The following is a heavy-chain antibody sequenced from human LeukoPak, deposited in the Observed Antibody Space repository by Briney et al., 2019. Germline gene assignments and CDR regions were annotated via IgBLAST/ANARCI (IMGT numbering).Heavy chain of an antibody. CDR3: ARGEPQWFGELLDY. CDR1: GGSISSSSYY. CDR2: IYYSGST. J-gene: IGHJ4*02. V-gene: IGHV4-39*07. D-gene: IGHD3-10*01. Sequence: SETLSLTCTVSGGSISSSSYYWGWIRQPPGKGLEWIGSIYYSGSTNYNPSLKSRVTISVDTSRNQFSLKLSSVTAADTAVYYCARGEPQWFGELLDYWGQGTLVTVSS.